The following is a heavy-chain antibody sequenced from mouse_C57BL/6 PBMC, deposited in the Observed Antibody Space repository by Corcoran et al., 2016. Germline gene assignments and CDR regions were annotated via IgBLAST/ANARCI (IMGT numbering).Heavy chain of an antibody. CDR2: TFPGSGST. Sequence: QVQLQQSGPELVKPGASVKISCKASGYTFTDYYINWVKQRPGQGLEWIGWTFPGSGSTYYNEKFKGKATLTVDKSSSTAYMLLSSLTSEDSAVYFCAFYDYVSSYFDYWGQGTTLTVSS. V-gene: IGHV1-75*01. CDR3: AFYDYVSSYFDY. J-gene: IGHJ2*01. CDR1: GYTFTDYY. D-gene: IGHD2-4*01.